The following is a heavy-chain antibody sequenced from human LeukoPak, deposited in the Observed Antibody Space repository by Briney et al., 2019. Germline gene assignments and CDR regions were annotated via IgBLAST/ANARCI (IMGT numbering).Heavy chain of an antibody. J-gene: IGHJ6*04. CDR2: IRWDGGST. V-gene: IGHV3-43D*03. CDR3: AKDKGVAAAPTLDV. Sequence: GGSLRLSCAASGFTFDDYAMHWVRQAPGKGLEWVSLIRWDGGSTYYADSVKGRFTISRDNSKNSLYLQMNSLRAEDTASYYCAKDKGVAAAPTLDVWGKGTTVTVSS. CDR1: GFTFDDYA. D-gene: IGHD6-13*01.